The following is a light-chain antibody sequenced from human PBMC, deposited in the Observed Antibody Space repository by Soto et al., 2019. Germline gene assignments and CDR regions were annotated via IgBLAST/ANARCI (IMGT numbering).Light chain of an antibody. CDR2: GAS. Sequence: DIQMTQSPSSLSAAIGDRVTITCRASQSIKNYLNWYQHKPGVAPKLLIFGASNLESGVPSRFSGSGSGTEFTLSISSLQPEDFATYYCQQGYSTTPITFGQGTRVEIK. CDR1: QSIKNY. J-gene: IGKJ5*01. V-gene: IGKV1-39*01. CDR3: QQGYSTTPIT.